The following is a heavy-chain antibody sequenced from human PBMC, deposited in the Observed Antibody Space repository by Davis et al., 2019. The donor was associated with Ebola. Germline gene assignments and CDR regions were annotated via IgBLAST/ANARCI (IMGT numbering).Heavy chain of an antibody. J-gene: IGHJ6*02. V-gene: IGHV1-46*01. CDR2: INPSGGST. D-gene: IGHD4-17*01. CDR3: ARAPNTVTTSYYYYGMDV. Sequence: ASVKVSCKASGYTFTSYYMHWVRQAPGQGLEWMGIINPSGGSTSYAQKFQGRVTMTRDTSTSTVYMELSSLRSEDTAVYYCARAPNTVTTSYYYYGMDVWGQGTTVTVSS. CDR1: GYTFTSYY.